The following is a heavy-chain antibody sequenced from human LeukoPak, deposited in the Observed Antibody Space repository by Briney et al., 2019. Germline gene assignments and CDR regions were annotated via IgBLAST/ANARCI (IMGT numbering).Heavy chain of an antibody. CDR1: GFTFSRHW. V-gene: IGHV3-74*01. Sequence: GGSLRLSCAASGFTFSRHWMHWVRQAPGKGLVWISRISSDASDTNYADFVKGRFTISRDNAKNTVYLHINSLRDEDTAVYYCARICSSTDCLIPDWGQGTQVTVSS. J-gene: IGHJ4*02. CDR2: ISSDASDT. CDR3: ARICSSTDCLIPD. D-gene: IGHD2-2*01.